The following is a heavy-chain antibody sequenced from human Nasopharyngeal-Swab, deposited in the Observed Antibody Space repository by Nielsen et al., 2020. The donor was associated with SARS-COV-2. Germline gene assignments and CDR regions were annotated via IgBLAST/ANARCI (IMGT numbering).Heavy chain of an antibody. D-gene: IGHD3-22*01. CDR1: GFTFSSYG. CDR2: IWYDGSNK. Sequence: SLKISCAASGFTFSSYGMHWVRQAPGKGLEWVAVIWYDGSNKYYADSVKGRFTISRDNSKNTLYLQMNSLRAEDTAVYYCARDHTSYYYDSSGYYRVYWGQGTLVTVSS. V-gene: IGHV3-33*01. CDR3: ARDHTSYYYDSSGYYRVY. J-gene: IGHJ4*02.